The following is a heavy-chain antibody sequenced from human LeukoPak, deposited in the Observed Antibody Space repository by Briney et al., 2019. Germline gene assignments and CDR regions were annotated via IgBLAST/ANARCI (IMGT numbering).Heavy chain of an antibody. CDR2: ISYDGSNK. D-gene: IGHD5-12*01. CDR1: GFTFSSYA. Sequence: GRSLRLSCAASGFTFSSYAMHWVRQAPGKGLEWVAVISYDGSNKYYADSVKGRFTISRDNSKNTLYLQMNSLRAEDTAVYYCARDLELSGYDSLDYWGQGTLVTVSS. CDR3: ARDLELSGYDSLDY. J-gene: IGHJ4*02. V-gene: IGHV3-30-3*01.